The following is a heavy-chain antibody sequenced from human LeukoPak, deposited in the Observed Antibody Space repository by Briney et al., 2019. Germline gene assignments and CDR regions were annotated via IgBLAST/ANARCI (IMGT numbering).Heavy chain of an antibody. J-gene: IGHJ4*02. CDR2: IIISGSYI. CDR1: GFTFGSYS. CDR3: ARDLSGYSYGYYPDY. Sequence: PGGSLRPSLPAAGFTFGSYSMNWFGRAPGKGREWVSSIIISGSYIYYADSVTGRFTIYRDNAKNSLYLQMNSLRAEDTVVYYCARDLSGYSYGYYPDYWGPGTLVTVSS. D-gene: IGHD5-18*01. V-gene: IGHV3-21*01.